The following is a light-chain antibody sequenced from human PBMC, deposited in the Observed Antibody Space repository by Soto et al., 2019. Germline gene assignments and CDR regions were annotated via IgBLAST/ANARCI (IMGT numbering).Light chain of an antibody. V-gene: IGKV2-28*01. CDR2: LGS. J-gene: IGKJ1*01. CDR3: IQALQTPRT. CDR1: QSLLHSNGYNS. Sequence: DIVMTQSPLSLPVTPGEPASISCRSSQSLLHSNGYNSLDWYLQKPGQSPQLLIYLGSNRASGVPDRFSGSGSGTDFTLKISRVEAEDVGIYYCIQALQTPRTFGQGTKVEIK.